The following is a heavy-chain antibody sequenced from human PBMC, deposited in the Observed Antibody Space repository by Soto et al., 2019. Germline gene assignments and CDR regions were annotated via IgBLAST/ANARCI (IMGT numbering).Heavy chain of an antibody. D-gene: IGHD3-22*01. Sequence: QVQLQESGPGLVKPSQTLSLTCTVSGGSISSGDYYWSWIRQHPGKGLEWIGYIYYSGSTYYNPSLKSRVTISVDTSKNQFSLKLSSVTAAYTAVYYCASIYDSSGYYYGNNWFDPWGQGTLVTVSS. CDR2: IYYSGST. CDR1: GGSISSGDYY. J-gene: IGHJ5*02. CDR3: ASIYDSSGYYYGNNWFDP. V-gene: IGHV4-31*03.